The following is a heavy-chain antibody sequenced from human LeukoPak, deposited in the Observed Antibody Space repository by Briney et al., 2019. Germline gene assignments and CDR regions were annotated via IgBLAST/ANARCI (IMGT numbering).Heavy chain of an antibody. J-gene: IGHJ6*02. Sequence: GGSLRISCAASGFTFSTYAMSWVRQAPGKGLEWVSLISGSGGSTYYADSVKGRFTISRDNSKNTLHLQMNSLRAEDTAVYYCAKLNDNYYYYGMDVWGQGTTVTVSS. V-gene: IGHV3-23*01. CDR3: AKLNDNYYYYGMDV. D-gene: IGHD1-1*01. CDR1: GFTFSTYA. CDR2: ISGSGGST.